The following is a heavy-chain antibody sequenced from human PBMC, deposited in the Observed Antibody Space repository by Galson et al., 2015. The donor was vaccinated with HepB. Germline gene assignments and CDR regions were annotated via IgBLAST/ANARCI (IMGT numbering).Heavy chain of an antibody. CDR1: GFTFDDYT. Sequence: SLRLSCAASGFTFDDYTMHWVRQAPGKGLEWVPLISWDGGSTYYADSVKGRFTISRDNSKNSLYLQMNSLRTEDTALYYCAKAHDYGDYYFDYWGQGTLVTVSS. CDR2: ISWDGGST. CDR3: AKAHDYGDYYFDY. D-gene: IGHD4-17*01. V-gene: IGHV3-43*01. J-gene: IGHJ4*02.